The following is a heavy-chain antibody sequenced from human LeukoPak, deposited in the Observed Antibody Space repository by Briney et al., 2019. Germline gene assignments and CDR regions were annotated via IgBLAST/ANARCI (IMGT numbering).Heavy chain of an antibody. CDR2: INNDGSGT. J-gene: IGHJ4*02. CDR1: GYTFSSYW. Sequence: GGSLRLSCAASGYTFSSYWMHCVRQAPGKGLVWVARINNDGSGTGYADSVKGRFTISRDNAKNTLYLQMNSLRAEDTAVYYCTRDPLGYYWGRGTLVTVSS. CDR3: TRDPLGYY. V-gene: IGHV3-74*01. D-gene: IGHD3-16*01.